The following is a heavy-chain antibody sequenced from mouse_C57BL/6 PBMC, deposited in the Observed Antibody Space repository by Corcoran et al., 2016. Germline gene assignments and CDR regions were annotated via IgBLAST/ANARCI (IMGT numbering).Heavy chain of an antibody. CDR3: ATITTVVATPGYFDA. V-gene: IGHV1-66*01. CDR2: IYPGSGNT. J-gene: IGHJ1*03. CDR1: GYSFTSYY. Sequence: QVQLQQSGPELVKPGASVKISCKASGYSFTSYYIHWVKQRPGQGLEWIGWIYPGSGNTKYNEKFKGKATLTADTSSSTAYMQLSSLTSEDSAVYYCATITTVVATPGYFDAWGTGTTVTVSS. D-gene: IGHD1-1*01.